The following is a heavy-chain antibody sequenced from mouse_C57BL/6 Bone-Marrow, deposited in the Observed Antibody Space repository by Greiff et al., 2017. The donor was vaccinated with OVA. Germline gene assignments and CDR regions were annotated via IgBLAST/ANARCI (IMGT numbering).Heavy chain of an antibody. V-gene: IGHV1-54*01. D-gene: IGHD3-2*02. Sequence: VQLQQSGAELVRPGPSVKVSCKASGYAFTNYLIEWVKQRPGQGLEWIGVINPGSGGTNYNEKFKGKATLTADKSSSTAYMQLSSLTSEDSAVYFCARSLRLRPCYFDYWGQGTTLTVSS. J-gene: IGHJ2*01. CDR3: ARSLRLRPCYFDY. CDR1: GYAFTNYL. CDR2: INPGSGGT.